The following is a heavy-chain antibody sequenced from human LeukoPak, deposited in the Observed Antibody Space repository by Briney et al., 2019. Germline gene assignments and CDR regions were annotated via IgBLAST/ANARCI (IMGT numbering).Heavy chain of an antibody. CDR2: INHSGST. J-gene: IGHJ5*02. V-gene: IGHV4-34*01. D-gene: IGHD6-13*01. CDR3: ARDCGSSGIGYWFDP. CDR1: GGSFSGYY. Sequence: SETLSLTCAVYGGSFSGYYWSWIRQPPGKGLEWIGEINHSGSTNYNPSLKSRVTISVDTSKNRFSLKLSSVTAADTAVYYCARDCGSSGIGYWFDPWGQGTLVTVSS.